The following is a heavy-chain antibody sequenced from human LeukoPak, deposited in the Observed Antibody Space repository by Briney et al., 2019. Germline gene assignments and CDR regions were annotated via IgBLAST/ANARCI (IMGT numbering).Heavy chain of an antibody. CDR3: ARVIVATAALDY. J-gene: IGHJ4*02. D-gene: IGHD5-12*01. CDR1: GGSISSSSYY. CDR2: IYYSGST. Sequence: SETLSLTCTVSGGSISSSSYYWGWIRQPPGKGLEWIGSIYYSGSTYYNPSLKSRVTISVDTSKNQFSLKLSSVTAADTAVYYCARVIVATAALDYWGQGTLVTVSS. V-gene: IGHV4-39*07.